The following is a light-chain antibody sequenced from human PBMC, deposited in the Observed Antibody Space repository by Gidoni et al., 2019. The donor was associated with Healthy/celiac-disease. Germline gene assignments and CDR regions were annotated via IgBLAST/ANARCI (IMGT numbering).Light chain of an antibody. Sequence: DIVMTQSPDSLAASLGERATINCKSSQSVLYSSNNKNYLAWYQQKPGQPPKLLIYWASTRESGVPDRFSGSGSGTDFTLTISRLQAEDVAVYYCQQYYSTPPAFGGGTKVEIK. CDR3: QQYYSTPPA. CDR1: QSVLYSSNNKNY. CDR2: WAS. J-gene: IGKJ4*01. V-gene: IGKV4-1*01.